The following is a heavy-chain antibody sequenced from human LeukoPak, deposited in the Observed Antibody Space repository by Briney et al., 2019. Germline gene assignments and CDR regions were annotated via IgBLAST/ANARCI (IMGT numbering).Heavy chain of an antibody. CDR1: GGSISSSNW. Sequence: PSGTLSLTCAVSGGSISSSNWWSWVRQPPGKGLEWIGEIYHSGSTDYNPSLKSRVTISVDKSKNQFSLKLSSVTAADTAVYYCARDGSTTGTTTDYWGQGTLVTVSS. J-gene: IGHJ4*02. CDR3: ARDGSTTGTTTDY. CDR2: IYHSGST. D-gene: IGHD1-1*01. V-gene: IGHV4-4*02.